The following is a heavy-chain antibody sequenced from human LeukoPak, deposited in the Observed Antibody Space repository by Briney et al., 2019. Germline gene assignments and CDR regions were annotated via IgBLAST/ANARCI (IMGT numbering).Heavy chain of an antibody. CDR1: GDSVSSNSAA. CDR2: TYYRSKWYN. D-gene: IGHD6-19*01. Sequence: SQTLSLTCAISGDSVSSNSAAWNWIRQSPLRGLEWLGRTYYRSKWYNDYAVSVKGRVTINPDTSKDQFSLQLNSVTPEDTAVYYCAREATGWRPLDFWGQGTLVTVSS. J-gene: IGHJ4*02. CDR3: AREATGWRPLDF. V-gene: IGHV6-1*01.